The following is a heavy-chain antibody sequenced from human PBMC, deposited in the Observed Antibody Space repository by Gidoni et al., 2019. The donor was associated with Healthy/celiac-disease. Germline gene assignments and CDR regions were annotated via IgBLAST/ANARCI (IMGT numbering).Heavy chain of an antibody. D-gene: IGHD2-15*01. V-gene: IGHV1-2*02. CDR3: ARDPLADDDGFDI. CDR1: GYTFTGYY. Sequence: QVPLVQSGAEVKKPGASVKVSCKASGYTFTGYYMHWVRQAPGQGLEWMGWINPNRGGTNYAQKFQGRVTMTRDTSISTAYMELSRLRYDDTAVDYCARDPLADDDGFDIWGQGTRVTVSS. J-gene: IGHJ3*02. CDR2: INPNRGGT.